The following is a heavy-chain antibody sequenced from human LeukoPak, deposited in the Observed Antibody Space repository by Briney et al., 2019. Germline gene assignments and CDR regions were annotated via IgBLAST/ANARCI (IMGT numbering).Heavy chain of an antibody. D-gene: IGHD6-6*01. CDR3: AKYRTAGYDGY. Sequence: GGSLRLSCAASGFTVSSNYMSWVRQAPGKGLEWVSVIYSGGATYYADSVRGRFTISRDNSQNTLYLQMNSLRAEDTAMYYCAKYRTAGYDGYWGQGTLVTVSS. CDR1: GFTVSSNY. J-gene: IGHJ4*02. V-gene: IGHV3-66*01. CDR2: IYSGGAT.